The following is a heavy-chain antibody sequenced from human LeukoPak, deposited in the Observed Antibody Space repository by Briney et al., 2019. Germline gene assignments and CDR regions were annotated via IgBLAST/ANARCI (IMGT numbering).Heavy chain of an antibody. Sequence: GASVKVSCKASGYTFTSYGISWVRQAPGQGLEWMGWISAYNGNTNYAQKLQGRVTMTTDTSTSTAYMELRSLRSDDTAVYYCARDYHSWELLGDDAFDIWGQGTMVTVSS. CDR1: GYTFTSYG. CDR3: ARDYHSWELLGDDAFDI. CDR2: ISAYNGNT. J-gene: IGHJ3*02. D-gene: IGHD1-26*01. V-gene: IGHV1-18*01.